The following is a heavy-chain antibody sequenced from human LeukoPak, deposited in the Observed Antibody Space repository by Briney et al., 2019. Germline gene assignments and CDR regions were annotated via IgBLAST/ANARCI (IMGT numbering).Heavy chain of an antibody. CDR3: VRDVWWTYDY. Sequence: GGSLRLSCAASGFTFSDYYMEWVRQTPGKGLEWVGRIRIRAKGYTTDYGASVKGRFTISRDDSKNSVYLQMNSLQSEDTAVYYCVRDVWWTYDYWGQGTLVTVSS. CDR1: GFTFSDYY. V-gene: IGHV3-72*01. J-gene: IGHJ4*02. CDR2: IRIRAKGYTT. D-gene: IGHD2-8*02.